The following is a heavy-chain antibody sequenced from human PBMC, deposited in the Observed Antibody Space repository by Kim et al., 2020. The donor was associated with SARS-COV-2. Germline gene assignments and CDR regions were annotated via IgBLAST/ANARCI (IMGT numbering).Heavy chain of an antibody. CDR3: ARGGSRGFGDPDWFDP. V-gene: IGHV3-66*01. Sequence: VKGRFTISRDHSKNTLYLQMNSLRAEDTAVYYCARGGSRGFGDPDWFDPWGQGTLVTVSS. D-gene: IGHD3-10*01. J-gene: IGHJ5*02.